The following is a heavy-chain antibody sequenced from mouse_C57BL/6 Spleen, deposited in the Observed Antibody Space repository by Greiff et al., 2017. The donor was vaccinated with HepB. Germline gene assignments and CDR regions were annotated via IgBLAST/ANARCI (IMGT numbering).Heavy chain of an antibody. CDR2: ISGGGGNT. Sequence: EVQLVESGGGLVKPGGSLKLSCAASGFTFSSYTMSWVRQTPEKRLEWVATISGGGGNTYYPDSVKGRFTISRDNAKNTLYLQMSSLRSEDTALYYCARHGLYYDYDGYAMDYWGQGTSVTVSS. D-gene: IGHD2-4*01. V-gene: IGHV5-9*01. CDR3: ARHGLYYDYDGYAMDY. J-gene: IGHJ4*01. CDR1: GFTFSSYT.